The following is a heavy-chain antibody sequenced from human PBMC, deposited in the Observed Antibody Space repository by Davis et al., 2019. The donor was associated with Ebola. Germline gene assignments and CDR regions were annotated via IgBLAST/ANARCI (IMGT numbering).Heavy chain of an antibody. J-gene: IGHJ6*02. V-gene: IGHV3-23*01. D-gene: IGHD1-26*01. CDR1: GFTFSDYP. CDR3: GPTGRLTYGIDV. CDR2: IGVNAVET. Sequence: GESLKISCAASGFTFSDYPMTWIRQSSGKGLEWVSTIGVNAVETFYADSVKGRFTISRDNSKNTVYLQMNSLRGEDTAVYFCGPTGRLTYGIDVWGQGTTVTVSS.